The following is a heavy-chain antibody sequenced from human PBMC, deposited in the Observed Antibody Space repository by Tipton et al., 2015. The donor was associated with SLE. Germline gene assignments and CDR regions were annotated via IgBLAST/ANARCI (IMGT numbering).Heavy chain of an antibody. CDR2: VYYSGSA. Sequence: TLSLTCTVSGGSISRGPYHWGWIRQTPGKGLEWIGNVYYSGSAYYSRSLKSRVTISVDTSKMQFSLRLTSVTAADTAIYFCARHDVSVTGTKGFDYRGQGNPVTVSS. CDR1: GGSISRGPYH. J-gene: IGHJ4*02. CDR3: ARHDVSVTGTKGFDY. V-gene: IGHV4-39*01. D-gene: IGHD1-1*01.